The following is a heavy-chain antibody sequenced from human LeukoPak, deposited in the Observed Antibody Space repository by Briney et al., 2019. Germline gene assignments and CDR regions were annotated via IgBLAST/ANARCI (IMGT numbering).Heavy chain of an antibody. D-gene: IGHD5-12*01. J-gene: IGHJ4*02. V-gene: IGHV1-18*01. CDR2: ISAYNGNT. Sequence: ASVKVSCKASGYTFTSYGISWVRQAPGQGLEWMGWISAYNGNTNYAQKLQGRVTMTTDTSTSTAYMELRSLRSDDTAVYYCARATNSRGYSGYDLMALDYWGQGTLVTVSS. CDR3: ARATNSRGYSGYDLMALDY. CDR1: GYTFTSYG.